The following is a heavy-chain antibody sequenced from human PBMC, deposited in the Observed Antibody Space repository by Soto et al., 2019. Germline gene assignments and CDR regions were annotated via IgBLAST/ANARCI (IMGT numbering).Heavy chain of an antibody. CDR2: ISWNSVSI. CDR3: HTLWGILPDAFDI. J-gene: IGHJ3*02. V-gene: IGHV3-9*01. D-gene: IGHD3-16*01. CDR1: GFTFDDYA. Sequence: EVQLVESGGGLVQPGRSLRLSCAASGFTFDDYAMHWVRQAPGKGLEWVSGISWNSVSIGYADSVKGRFNISTDNAKNSLYLQMNILRAEDTALYYCHTLWGILPDAFDIWGQGTMVTVSS.